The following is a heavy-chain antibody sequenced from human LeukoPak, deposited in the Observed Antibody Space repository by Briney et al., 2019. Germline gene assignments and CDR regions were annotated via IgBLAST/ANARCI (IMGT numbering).Heavy chain of an antibody. CDR3: ARDSITMVRGVIHDWFDL. J-gene: IGHJ5*02. V-gene: IGHV3-30*19. D-gene: IGHD3-10*01. CDR1: GFTFSSYG. Sequence: GRSLRLSCAASGFTFSSYGMHWVRQAPGKGLEWVAVIWYDGSNKYYADSVKGRFTISRDNSQNTLYLHMNSLRAEDTAVYYCARDSITMVRGVIHDWFDLWGQGTLVTVSS. CDR2: IWYDGSNK.